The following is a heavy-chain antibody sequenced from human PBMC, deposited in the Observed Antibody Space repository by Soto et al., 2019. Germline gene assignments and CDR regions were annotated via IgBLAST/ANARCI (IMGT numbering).Heavy chain of an antibody. V-gene: IGHV3-48*02. Sequence: RGSLILSCAASGFTFSSYNMNWVRQAPGKGPEWISYISRSSGKIYYADSVKGRFTVSRDNAKKSLFLEMTSLGQEDTAVYYCARDRGPVLRYIEYLLGFDSLDLWRQGTLVTVSS. J-gene: IGHJ4*03. D-gene: IGHD3-9*01. CDR3: ARDRGPVLRYIEYLLGFDSLDL. CDR2: ISRSSGKI. CDR1: GFTFSSYN.